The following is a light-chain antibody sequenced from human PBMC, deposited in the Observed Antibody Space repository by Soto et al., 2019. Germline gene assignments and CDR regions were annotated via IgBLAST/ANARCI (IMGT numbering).Light chain of an antibody. CDR2: GAS. CDR1: QSVSSN. V-gene: IGKV3-15*01. CDR3: QHYNNWPRT. J-gene: IGKJ1*01. Sequence: EIVMTQSTATLSVSPGERATLSCSASQSVSSNLAWYQQKPGQAPRVLIYGASTRATGIPARFSGSGSGTEFTLTISSLQSEDFAVYYCQHYNNWPRTFGQGTKVEIK.